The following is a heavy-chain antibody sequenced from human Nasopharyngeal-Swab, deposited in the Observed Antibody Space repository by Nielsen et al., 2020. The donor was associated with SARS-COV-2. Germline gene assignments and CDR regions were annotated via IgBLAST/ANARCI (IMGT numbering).Heavy chain of an antibody. Sequence: GESLKISCKGSGYSFTSYWIGWVRQMPGKGLEWMGIIYPGDSDTRYSPSFQGQVTISADKSFSTAYLQWSSLKASDTAMYYCARWDTLAYCGGDCSNPEYFQHWGQGTLVTVSS. V-gene: IGHV5-51*01. CDR3: ARWDTLAYCGGDCSNPEYFQH. J-gene: IGHJ1*01. CDR2: IYPGDSDT. CDR1: GYSFTSYW. D-gene: IGHD2-21*02.